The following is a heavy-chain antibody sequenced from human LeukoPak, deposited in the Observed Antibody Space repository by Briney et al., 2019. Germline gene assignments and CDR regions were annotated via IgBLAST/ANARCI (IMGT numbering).Heavy chain of an antibody. CDR2: ISDSGGST. V-gene: IGHV3-23*01. CDR1: GFTFSTYA. CDR3: AKDRIGTGYFYYYYMDV. J-gene: IGHJ6*03. D-gene: IGHD3/OR15-3a*01. Sequence: PGGSLRLSCAASGFTFSTYAMSWVRQAPGKGLEWVSSISDSGGSTYYADSVKGQFIISRDNSKNTLYLQMNSLRAEDTAVYYCAKDRIGTGYFYYYYMDVWGEGTTVTISS.